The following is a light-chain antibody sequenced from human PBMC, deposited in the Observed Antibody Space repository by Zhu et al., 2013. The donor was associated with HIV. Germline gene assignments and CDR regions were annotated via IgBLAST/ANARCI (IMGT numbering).Light chain of an antibody. Sequence: QSALTQPPSASGSPGQSVTISCTGTRSDIGSYNYVAWYQQHPGKAPKLVIYEVSKRPSGVPDRFSGSKSGNTASLTVSGLQAEDEADYYCSSYTSSSTPVFGGGTKLTVL. CDR3: SSYTSSSTPV. CDR2: EVS. V-gene: IGLV2-8*01. J-gene: IGLJ3*02. CDR1: RSDIGSYNY.